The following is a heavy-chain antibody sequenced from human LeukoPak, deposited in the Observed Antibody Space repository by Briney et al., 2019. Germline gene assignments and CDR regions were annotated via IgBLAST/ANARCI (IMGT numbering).Heavy chain of an antibody. J-gene: IGHJ4*02. CDR3: AKDMTQFWSGPDY. CDR2: ISYDGSNK. V-gene: IGHV3-30*18. CDR1: GFTFSSYG. Sequence: GGSLRLSCAASGFTFSSYGMHWVRQAPGKGLEWVTVISYDGSNKYFADSVKGRFTISRDNSKNTLFLQMNSLRAEDTAVYYCAKDMTQFWSGPDYWGQGTLVTVSS. D-gene: IGHD3-3*01.